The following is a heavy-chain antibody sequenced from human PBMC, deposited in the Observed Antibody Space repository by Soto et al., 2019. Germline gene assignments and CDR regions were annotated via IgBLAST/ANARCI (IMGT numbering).Heavy chain of an antibody. CDR2: IRSKAYGGTT. J-gene: IGHJ5*02. CDR1: GFTFGDYA. CDR3: TRVASSGWYQVWFDP. Sequence: GGSLRLSCRASGFTFGDYARSWFRQAPGKGLEWVGFIRSKAYGGTTEYAASVKGRFTISRDDSKSIAYLQMNSLKTEDTAVYYCTRVASSGWYQVWFDPWGQGTLVTVSS. D-gene: IGHD6-19*01. V-gene: IGHV3-49*03.